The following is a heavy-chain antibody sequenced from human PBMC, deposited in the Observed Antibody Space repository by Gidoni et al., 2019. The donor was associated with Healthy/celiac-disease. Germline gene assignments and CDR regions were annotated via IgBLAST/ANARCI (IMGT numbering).Heavy chain of an antibody. CDR1: GYTCTGYY. V-gene: IGHV1-2*02. D-gene: IGHD6-19*01. CDR3: ARALGEQWLAYYYYYGMDV. J-gene: IGHJ6*02. Sequence: QVQLVQSGAEVKKPGASVKVSCKASGYTCTGYYMHWVRQAPGQGLEWMGWINPNSGGTTYAQKFQGRVTMTRDTSISTAYMELSRLRSDDTAVYYCARALGEQWLAYYYYYGMDVWGQGTTVTVSS. CDR2: INPNSGGT.